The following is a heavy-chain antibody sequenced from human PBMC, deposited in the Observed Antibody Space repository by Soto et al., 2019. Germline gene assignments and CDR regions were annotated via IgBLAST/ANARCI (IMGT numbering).Heavy chain of an antibody. Sequence: QVQLVQSGAEVKKPGASVKVSCKVSGYTFTSYGISWVRQAPGQGLEWMGWISAYNGNTNYAQRLQGRVTLTTDTSTSTAYMELRSLRSDDTAVYFCARGPALTVNPAQKFDYWGQGTLVTVSS. V-gene: IGHV1-18*01. CDR1: GYTFTSYG. J-gene: IGHJ4*02. D-gene: IGHD2-2*01. CDR3: ARGPALTVNPAQKFDY. CDR2: ISAYNGNT.